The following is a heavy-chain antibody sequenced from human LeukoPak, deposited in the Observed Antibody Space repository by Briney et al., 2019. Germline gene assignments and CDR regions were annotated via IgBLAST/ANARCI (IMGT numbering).Heavy chain of an antibody. Sequence: WGSLRLSCAASGFTFSDYYMSWIRQAPGKGLEWVSYISSSGSTIYYADSVKGRLTISRDNAKNTLFLQMNSLRSEDTAVYYCARDLYYSSGYRDYWGQGTLVTVSS. J-gene: IGHJ4*02. CDR1: GFTFSDYY. V-gene: IGHV3-11*04. CDR2: ISSSGSTI. D-gene: IGHD3-22*01. CDR3: ARDLYYSSGYRDY.